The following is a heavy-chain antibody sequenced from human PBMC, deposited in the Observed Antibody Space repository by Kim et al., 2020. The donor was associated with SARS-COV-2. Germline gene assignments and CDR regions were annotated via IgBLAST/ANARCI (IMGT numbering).Heavy chain of an antibody. CDR3: AREYYGSGSYYNQVLGY. Sequence: LKSRVTISVDTSKNQFSLRLSSVPAADTAVYYCAREYYGSGSYYNQVLGYWGQGTLVTVSS. J-gene: IGHJ4*02. V-gene: IGHV4-39*07. D-gene: IGHD3-10*01.